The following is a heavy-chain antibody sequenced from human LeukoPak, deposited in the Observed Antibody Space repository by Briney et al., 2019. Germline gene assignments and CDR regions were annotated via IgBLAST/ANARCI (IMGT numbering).Heavy chain of an antibody. CDR2: IYYSGST. CDR1: GGSISSSSYY. J-gene: IGHJ6*03. Sequence: SETLSLTCTVSGGSISSSSYYWGWIRQPPGKGLEWIGSIYYSGSTYYNPSLKSRVTISVDTSKNQFSLKLSSVTAADTAVYYCARLKGAAHGPYYDYNYYMDVWGKGTTVTVSS. D-gene: IGHD3-10*01. CDR3: ARLKGAAHGPYYDYNYYMDV. V-gene: IGHV4-39*01.